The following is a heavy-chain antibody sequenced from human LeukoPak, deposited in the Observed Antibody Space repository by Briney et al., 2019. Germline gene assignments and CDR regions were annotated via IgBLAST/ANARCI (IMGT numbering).Heavy chain of an antibody. CDR3: VKVVEGAAAWDDYYFYYMDV. CDR1: GFTFNRHA. D-gene: IGHD2-2*01. Sequence: GGSLRLSCAASGFTFNRHAMGWVRQAPAKGLEWVSTISGRGDSTYYADSVKGRFTISRDNSKNTVYLQMNSLTGADTAEYYCVKVVEGAAAWDDYYFYYMDVWAKGPPSSSR. CDR2: ISGRGDST. V-gene: IGHV3-23*01. J-gene: IGHJ6*03.